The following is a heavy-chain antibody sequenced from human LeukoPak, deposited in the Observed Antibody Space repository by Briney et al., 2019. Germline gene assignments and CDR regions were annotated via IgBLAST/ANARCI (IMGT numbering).Heavy chain of an antibody. J-gene: IGHJ4*02. D-gene: IGHD3-10*01. Sequence: SETLSLTCTVSGGSISSSSYYWGWIRQPPGKGLEWIGSIYHSGRTYFNPSLKSRVTISVDTSKNQFSLKLSSVTAADTAVYYCARAIGGFGDYYFDYWGQGTLVTVSS. CDR3: ARAIGGFGDYYFDY. V-gene: IGHV4-39*07. CDR1: GGSISSSSYY. CDR2: IYHSGRT.